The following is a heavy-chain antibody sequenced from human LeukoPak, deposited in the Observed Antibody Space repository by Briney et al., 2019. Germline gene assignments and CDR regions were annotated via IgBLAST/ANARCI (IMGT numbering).Heavy chain of an antibody. J-gene: IGHJ1*01. V-gene: IGHV3-48*03. CDR3: AGTNYYGSGSAEYFQH. D-gene: IGHD3-10*01. CDR2: ISTSGRSI. CDR1: GFTFSSYE. Sequence: GGSLRHSCAASGFTFSSYEMNWVRQAPGKGLEWVSYISTSGRSIYYADSVKGRFTISRDNPKNSLYLQMNSLRAEDTAVYYCAGTNYYGSGSAEYFQHWGQGTLVAVSS.